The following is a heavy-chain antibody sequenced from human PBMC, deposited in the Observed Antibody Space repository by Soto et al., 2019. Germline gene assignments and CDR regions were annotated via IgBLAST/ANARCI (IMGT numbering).Heavy chain of an antibody. CDR2: ISGSGGST. V-gene: IGHV3-23*01. J-gene: IGHJ4*02. Sequence: EVQLLESGGGLVQPGGSLRLSCAASGFTFSSYAMSWVRQAPGKGLEWVSAISGSGGSTYYADSVKGRFTISRDNSXXTLYLLMNSLRAEDTAVYYCAKEGEHSSGWANFDYWGQGTLVTVSS. CDR3: AKEGEHSSGWANFDY. D-gene: IGHD6-19*01. CDR1: GFTFSSYA.